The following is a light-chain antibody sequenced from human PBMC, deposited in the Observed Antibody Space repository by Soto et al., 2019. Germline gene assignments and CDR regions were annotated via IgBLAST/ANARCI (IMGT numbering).Light chain of an antibody. CDR3: QQTYSRVRT. V-gene: IGKV1-6*01. J-gene: IGKJ1*01. CDR2: ATS. CDR1: QGIRND. Sequence: AIQMTQSPSSLSASVGDRVTITCRASQGIRNDLGWYQQKAGKAPKLLIYATSNLQSGVPSRFSGSGSGTDFTLTISSLQPEDFATYYCQQTYSRVRTFGQGTKVDIK.